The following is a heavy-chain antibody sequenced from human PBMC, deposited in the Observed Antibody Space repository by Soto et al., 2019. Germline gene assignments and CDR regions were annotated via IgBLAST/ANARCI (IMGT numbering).Heavy chain of an antibody. CDR3: TRSSQLTYCRGGNRYSDY. V-gene: IGHV3-74*01. D-gene: IGHD2-15*01. CDR2: INGDAIST. Sequence: EVQLVESGGDLVQPGGSLRLSCAGSGFTFSSYWIHWVRQDPEKGLVWVSRINGDAISTPYADSVKGRFTISRDNAKGTLYLDMSRVGAPHTAVYYCTRSSQLTYCRGGNRYSDYWGQGTRVTVSS. J-gene: IGHJ4*02. CDR1: GFTFSSYW.